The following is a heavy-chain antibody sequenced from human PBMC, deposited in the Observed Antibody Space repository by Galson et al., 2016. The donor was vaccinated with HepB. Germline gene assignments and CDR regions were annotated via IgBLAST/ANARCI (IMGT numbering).Heavy chain of an antibody. Sequence: SLRLSCAASGFTFDDYAMHWVRQTPEKGLEWVSGISWNSDSRDYADSVKGRFTISRDNDMNSLFLEMRSLKAEDTAVYCCAKAMAMTGPAFDFWGQGTPVIVSS. CDR1: GFTFDDYA. CDR2: ISWNSDSR. J-gene: IGHJ4*02. CDR3: AKAMAMTGPAFDF. D-gene: IGHD3-9*01. V-gene: IGHV3-9*01.